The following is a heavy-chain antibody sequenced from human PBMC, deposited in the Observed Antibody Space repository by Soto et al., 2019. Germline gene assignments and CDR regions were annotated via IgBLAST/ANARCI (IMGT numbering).Heavy chain of an antibody. V-gene: IGHV4-39*01. Sequence: QLLLQESGPGLGNPSETLSLPCTVSGGSILDSTYYGPWIRQSPGKGLEWIGTIFYSGGTFYTPSLKSRVTMSVDTSNNQFSLKLSSVTAADTAVYYCARQASGYYYGWFDPWGQGTLVTVSS. D-gene: IGHD3-22*01. J-gene: IGHJ5*02. CDR2: IFYSGGT. CDR1: GGSILDSTYY. CDR3: ARQASGYYYGWFDP.